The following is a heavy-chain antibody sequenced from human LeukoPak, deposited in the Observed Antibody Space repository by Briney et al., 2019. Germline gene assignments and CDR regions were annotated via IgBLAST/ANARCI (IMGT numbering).Heavy chain of an antibody. J-gene: IGHJ4*02. CDR1: GFTFSSYA. CDR3: AKRVGSSRSNFDY. Sequence: GGSLRLSCAASGFTFSSYAMSWVRQAPGKGLEWVSTISSSGASTYYADSVKGRFTISRDNSKNTLCLQMNSLRAEDTAVYYCAKRVGSSRSNFDYWGQGTLVTVSS. CDR2: ISSSGAST. V-gene: IGHV3-23*01. D-gene: IGHD6-13*01.